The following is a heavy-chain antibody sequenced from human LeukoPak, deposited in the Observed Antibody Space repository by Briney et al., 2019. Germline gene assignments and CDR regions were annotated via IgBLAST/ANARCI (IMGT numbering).Heavy chain of an antibody. CDR1: GGTFSSYA. CDR3: ARGRYFDFYAAFDY. D-gene: IGHD3-9*01. Sequence: SVKVSCKASGGTFSSYAISWVRQAPGQGLEWMGGIIPIFGTANYAQKFQGRVTITADKSPNTAYMELSSLRSEDTAVYYCARGRYFDFYAAFDYWGQGTLVTVSS. V-gene: IGHV1-69*06. CDR2: IIPIFGTA. J-gene: IGHJ4*02.